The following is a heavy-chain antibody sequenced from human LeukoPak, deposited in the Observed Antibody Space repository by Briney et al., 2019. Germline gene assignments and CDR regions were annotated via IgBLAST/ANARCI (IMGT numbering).Heavy chain of an antibody. CDR1: GGSISSARHY. D-gene: IGHD2-2*01. V-gene: IGHV4-39*01. CDR3: ARHTEFVPAALHNFDY. CDR2: IYFTGTT. J-gene: IGHJ4*02. Sequence: SETLSLTCTVSGGSISSARHYWGWIRQPPGKGLEWIGSIYFTGTTYYNPSLRSRVTMSVDTSKNQFTLNLSSVTAADTAVYFCARHTEFVPAALHNFDYWGQGTLVTVSS.